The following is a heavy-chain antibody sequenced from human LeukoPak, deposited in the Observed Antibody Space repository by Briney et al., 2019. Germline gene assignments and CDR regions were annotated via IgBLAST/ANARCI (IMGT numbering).Heavy chain of an antibody. CDR3: ARGAIASYSSVSYVNY. Sequence: ASVKVSCKASGYTFTGYYLYWVRQAPGQGLEWMGWIDPNTGGTNYAQKFQGKVTMTRDTSISTAYMELNRLRSDGTAVYFCARGAIASYSSVSYVNYWGQGTLVTASS. CDR2: IDPNTGGT. V-gene: IGHV1-2*02. D-gene: IGHD6-19*01. J-gene: IGHJ4*02. CDR1: GYTFTGYY.